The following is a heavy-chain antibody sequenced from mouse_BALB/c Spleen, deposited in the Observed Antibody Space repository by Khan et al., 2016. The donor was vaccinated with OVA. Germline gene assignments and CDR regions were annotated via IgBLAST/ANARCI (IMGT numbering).Heavy chain of an antibody. Sequence: EVMLVESGGGLVKPGGSLKLSCAPSGFAFSSYDMSWVRQTPEKRLEWVATISGTGIYTYYPDSVKGRFTISRDNARNTQYLQMSSLRSEDTALYYCARPSYYGNPWFTYWGQGTLVTVSA. D-gene: IGHD2-10*01. CDR3: ARPSYYGNPWFTY. CDR1: GFAFSSYD. V-gene: IGHV5-9*02. J-gene: IGHJ3*01. CDR2: ISGTGIYT.